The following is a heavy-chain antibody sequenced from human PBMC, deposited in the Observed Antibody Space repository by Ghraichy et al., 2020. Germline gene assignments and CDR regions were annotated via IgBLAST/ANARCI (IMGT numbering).Heavy chain of an antibody. V-gene: IGHV3-7*03. CDR1: GFTFSSYW. J-gene: IGHJ4*02. CDR2: IKQDGSAK. D-gene: IGHD3-16*01. Sequence: GGSLRLSCAASGFTFSSYWMSWVRQAPGKGLEWVANIKQDGSAKYYVDSVKGRFTISRDNAKNSLYLQMNSLRAEDTAVYYCARERPGDDYVENFDYWGQGTLVTVSS. CDR3: ARERPGDDYVENFDY.